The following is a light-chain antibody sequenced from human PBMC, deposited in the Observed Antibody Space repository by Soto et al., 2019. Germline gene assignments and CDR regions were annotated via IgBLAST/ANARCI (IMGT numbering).Light chain of an antibody. J-gene: IGKJ2*01. CDR1: QSVSSSY. CDR3: QQYDRSPET. CDR2: GAS. Sequence: EMVLTQSPGTLSLSPGERATLSCRASQSVSSSYLAWYQQKPGQAPRLLIYGASSRATGIPERFSGSESGTDFTLTISRLQPEDFAMYYCQQYDRSPETFGQGTKLEIK. V-gene: IGKV3-20*01.